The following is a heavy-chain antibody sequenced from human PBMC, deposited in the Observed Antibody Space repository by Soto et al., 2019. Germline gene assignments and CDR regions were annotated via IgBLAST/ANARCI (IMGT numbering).Heavy chain of an antibody. D-gene: IGHD5-12*01. CDR1: GGSISSYY. J-gene: IGHJ4*02. V-gene: IGHV4-59*01. Sequence: SETLSLTCTVSGGSISSYYWSWIRQPPGKGLEWIGYIYYSGSTNYNPSLKSRVTISVDTSKNQFSLKLSSVTAADTAVYYRARLISAEGYGGYDYLNDWGRGTLVTVSS. CDR3: ARLISAEGYGGYDYLND. CDR2: IYYSGST.